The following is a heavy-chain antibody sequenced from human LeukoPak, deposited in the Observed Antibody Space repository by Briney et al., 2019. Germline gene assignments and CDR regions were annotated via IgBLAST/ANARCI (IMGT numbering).Heavy chain of an antibody. J-gene: IGHJ5*02. CDR1: GYTFTGYY. CDR2: INPNSGGT. D-gene: IGHD2-2*01. V-gene: IGHV1-2*02. Sequence: ASVKVSCKASGYTFTGYYMHWVRQAPGQGLEWMGWINPNSGGTNYAQKFQGRVTMTRDTSISTAYMELSRLRSDDTAVYYCALDIVVLPAAIRPAGWFDPWGQGTLVTVSS. CDR3: ALDIVVLPAAIRPAGWFDP.